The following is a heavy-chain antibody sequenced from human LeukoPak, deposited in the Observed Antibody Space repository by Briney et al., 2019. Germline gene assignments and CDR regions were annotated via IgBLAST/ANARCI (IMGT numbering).Heavy chain of an antibody. Sequence: QPGGSLRLSCAASGFTFDDYAMHWVRQAPGKGLEWVSGISWNSGSIGYADSVKGRFTISRDNAKNSLYLQMNSLRAEDTALYYCAKDNTHNGLNKNYYGSGSYGPHAEYFQHWGQGTLVTVSS. J-gene: IGHJ1*01. CDR1: GFTFDDYA. D-gene: IGHD3-10*01. V-gene: IGHV3-9*01. CDR2: ISWNSGSI. CDR3: AKDNTHNGLNKNYYGSGSYGPHAEYFQH.